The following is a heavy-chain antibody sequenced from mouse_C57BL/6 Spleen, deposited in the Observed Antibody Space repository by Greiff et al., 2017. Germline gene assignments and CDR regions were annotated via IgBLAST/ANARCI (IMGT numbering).Heavy chain of an antibody. D-gene: IGHD1-1*01. CDR3: ARATPPYYGSSYDYAMDY. CDR2: IWSDGST. CDR1: GFSLTSYG. Sequence: QVQLKESGPGLVAPSQSLSITCTVSGFSLTSYGVHWVRQPPGKGLEWLVVIWSDGSTTYNSALKSRLSISKDNSKSQVFFKMNSLQTDDTAMYYCARATPPYYGSSYDYAMDYWGQGTSVTVSS. J-gene: IGHJ4*01. V-gene: IGHV2-6*03.